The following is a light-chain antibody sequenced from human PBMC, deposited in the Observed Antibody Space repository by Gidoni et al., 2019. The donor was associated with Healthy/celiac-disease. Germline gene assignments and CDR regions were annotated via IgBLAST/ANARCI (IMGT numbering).Light chain of an antibody. Sequence: EIVLTPSPGTLSLSPGERATLSCRASQSVSSSYLAWYQQKPGQAPRLLIYGASSRATGIPDRFSGSGSGTDFTLTISRLEPEDFAVYYCQQYGSSPHTFGQXTKLEIK. J-gene: IGKJ2*01. CDR3: QQYGSSPHT. CDR2: GAS. V-gene: IGKV3-20*01. CDR1: QSVSSSY.